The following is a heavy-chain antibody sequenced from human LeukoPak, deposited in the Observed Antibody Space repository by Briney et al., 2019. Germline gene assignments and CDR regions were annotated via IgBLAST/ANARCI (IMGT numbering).Heavy chain of an antibody. V-gene: IGHV3-53*01. CDR1: WVTGSSNY. CDR3: ARVTSFYDSSGYTSVGFDP. D-gene: IGHD3-22*01. J-gene: IGHJ5*02. Sequence: AGSLTLSCVASWVTGSSNYESWVRQAPGKGIKWVSVIYSGGSTYYADSVKGRFTISRDNSKNTLYLQMNSLRAEDTAVYYCARVTSFYDSSGYTSVGFDPWGQGTLVTVSS. CDR2: IYSGGST.